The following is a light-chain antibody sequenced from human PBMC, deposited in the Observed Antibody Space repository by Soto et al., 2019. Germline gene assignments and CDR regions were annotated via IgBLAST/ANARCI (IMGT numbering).Light chain of an antibody. CDR2: EID. J-gene: IGLJ2*01. Sequence: QSVLTQPASVSGSAGQSITISCSGTMRDVGAYNLVSWYQQHPGTAPKLIIYEIDNRPSGVSDRFSGSKSGNTASLTISGLQAEDEAAYYCSAYRRGIIVFGGGTKVTVL. CDR3: SAYRRGIIV. V-gene: IGLV2-14*01. CDR1: MRDVGAYNL.